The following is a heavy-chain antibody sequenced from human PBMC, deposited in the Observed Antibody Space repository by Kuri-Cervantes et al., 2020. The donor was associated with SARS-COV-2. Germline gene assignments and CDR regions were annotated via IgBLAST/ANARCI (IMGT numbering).Heavy chain of an antibody. CDR3: ARDLIVVMSDAGEPSGDAFDI. CDR1: GGSISSSSYY. V-gene: IGHV4-39*07. J-gene: IGHJ3*02. D-gene: IGHD2-15*01. Sequence: SETLSLTCTVSGGSISSSSYYWGWIRQPPGKGLEWIGSIYYSGSTYYNPSLKSRVTISVDTSKNQFSLKLRSVTAADTAVYYCARDLIVVMSDAGEPSGDAFDIWGQGTMVTVSS. CDR2: IYYSGST.